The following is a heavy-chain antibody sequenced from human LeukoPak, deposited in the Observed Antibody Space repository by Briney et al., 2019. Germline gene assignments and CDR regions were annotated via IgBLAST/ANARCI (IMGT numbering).Heavy chain of an antibody. J-gene: IGHJ6*02. CDR2: ISWNSGSI. CDR1: GFTSDDYA. V-gene: IGHV3-9*02. CDR3: AKDISPEYYYGMDV. Sequence: GRSLRLSCAASGFTSDDYAMHWVRQAPGKGLEWVSGISWNSGSIGYADSVKGRFTISRDNAKNSLYLQMNSLRAEDTALYYCAKDISPEYYYGMDVWGQGTTVTVSS.